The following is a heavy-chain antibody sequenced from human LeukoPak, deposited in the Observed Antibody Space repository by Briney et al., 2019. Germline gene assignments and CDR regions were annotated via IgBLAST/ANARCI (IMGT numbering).Heavy chain of an antibody. CDR1: GFTFSSYA. Sequence: PGGSLRLSCAASGFTFSSYAMSWVRQAPGKGLEWVSAISGSGGSTYYADSVKGRFTISRDNAKNSLYLQMNSLRAEDTAVYYCARESGKHYDFWSGYSPDYYYYMDVWGKGTTVTVSS. CDR3: ARESGKHYDFWSGYSPDYYYYMDV. V-gene: IGHV3-23*01. D-gene: IGHD3-3*01. CDR2: ISGSGGST. J-gene: IGHJ6*03.